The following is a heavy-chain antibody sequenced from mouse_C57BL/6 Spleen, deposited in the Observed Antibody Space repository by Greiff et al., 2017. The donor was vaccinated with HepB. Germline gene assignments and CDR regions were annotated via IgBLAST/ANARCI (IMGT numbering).Heavy chain of an antibody. CDR2: IRNKANGYTT. J-gene: IGHJ2*01. Sequence: EVKVEESGGGLVQPGGSLSLSCAASGFTFTDYYMSWVRQPPGKALEWLGFIRNKANGYTTEYSASVKGRFTISRDNSQSILYLQMNALRAEDSATYYCARNGAVVPLDYWGQGTTLTVSS. CDR3: ARNGAVVPLDY. V-gene: IGHV7-3*01. CDR1: GFTFTDYY. D-gene: IGHD1-1*01.